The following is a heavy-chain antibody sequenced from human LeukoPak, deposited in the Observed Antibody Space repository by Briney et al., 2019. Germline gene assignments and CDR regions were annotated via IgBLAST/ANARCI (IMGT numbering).Heavy chain of an antibody. J-gene: IGHJ4*02. D-gene: IGHD1-26*01. Sequence: GGSLRLSCAASGFTFSSYEMNWVRQAPGKGLEWVSYISSSGSTIYYADSVKGRFTISRDNAKNSLYLQMNSLRAEDTAVYYCAKDRGSSYFDYWGQGTLVTVSS. CDR1: GFTFSSYE. CDR3: AKDRGSSYFDY. CDR2: ISSSGSTI. V-gene: IGHV3-48*03.